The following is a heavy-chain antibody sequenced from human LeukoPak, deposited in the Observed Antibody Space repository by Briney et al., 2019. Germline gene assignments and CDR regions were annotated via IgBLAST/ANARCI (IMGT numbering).Heavy chain of an antibody. Sequence: ASVKVSCKASGYTFTSYGISWVRQAPGQGLEWVGWISAYNGNTNYAQKLQGRVTMTTDTSTSTAYMELRSLRSDDTAVYYCARGDIVLMVYATWFDPWGQGTLVTVSS. D-gene: IGHD2-8*01. V-gene: IGHV1-18*01. CDR3: ARGDIVLMVYATWFDP. CDR1: GYTFTSYG. J-gene: IGHJ5*02. CDR2: ISAYNGNT.